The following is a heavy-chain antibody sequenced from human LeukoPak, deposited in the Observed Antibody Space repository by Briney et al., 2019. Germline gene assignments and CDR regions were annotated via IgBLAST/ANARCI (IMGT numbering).Heavy chain of an antibody. CDR2: ISGSGGST. CDR1: GFTFSSYA. J-gene: IGHJ4*02. D-gene: IGHD2-8*02. CDR3: AKTIRPRELLVAVDY. V-gene: IGHV3-23*01. Sequence: GGSLRLSCAASGFTFSSYAMSWVRQAPGKGLEWVSAISGSGGSTYYADSVKGRFTISRDNSKSTLFLQMNSLRAEDTAVYYCAKTIRPRELLVAVDYWGQGTLVTVSS.